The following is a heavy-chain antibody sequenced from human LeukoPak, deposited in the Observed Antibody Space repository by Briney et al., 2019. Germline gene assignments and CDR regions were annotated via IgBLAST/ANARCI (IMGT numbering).Heavy chain of an antibody. CDR1: GFTFSNAW. J-gene: IGHJ4*02. D-gene: IGHD3-22*01. CDR2: IKSKTDGGTT. V-gene: IGHV3-15*01. Sequence: GGSLRLSCAASGFTFSNAWMSWVRQAPGKGLEWVGRIKSKTDGGTTDYAAPVKGRFTISRDDSKNTLYLQMNSLKTEDTAVYHCTTDRYYDSSGYYYPFDYWGQGTLVTVSS. CDR3: TTDRYYDSSGYYYPFDY.